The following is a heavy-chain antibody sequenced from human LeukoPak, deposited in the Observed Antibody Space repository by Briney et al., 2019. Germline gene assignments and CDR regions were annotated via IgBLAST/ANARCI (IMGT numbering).Heavy chain of an antibody. CDR1: GGTFSSYA. D-gene: IGHD6-19*01. V-gene: IGHV1-69*06. J-gene: IGHJ3*02. CDR3: AMTYSSGWYEAFDI. CDR2: IIPIFGTA. Sequence: EASVKVSCKASGGTFSSYAISWVRQAPGQGLEWMGGIIPIFGTANYAQKFQGRVTITADKSTSTAYMELSSLRSEDTAVYYCAMTYSSGWYEAFDIWGQGTMVTVSS.